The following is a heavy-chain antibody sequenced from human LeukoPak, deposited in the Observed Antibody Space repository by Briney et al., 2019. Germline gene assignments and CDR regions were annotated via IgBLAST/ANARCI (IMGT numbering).Heavy chain of an antibody. D-gene: IGHD3-10*01. J-gene: IGHJ4*02. CDR2: IYHSGST. V-gene: IGHV4-38-2*01. CDR1: GYSISSGYY. CDR3: ARLSRITMVRGVMGYFDY. Sequence: PSETLSLTCAVSGYSISSGYYWGWIRQPLGKGLEWIGSIYHSGSTYYNPSLKSRVTISVDTSKNQFSLKLSSVTAADTAAYYCARLSRITMVRGVMGYFDYWGQGTLVTVSS.